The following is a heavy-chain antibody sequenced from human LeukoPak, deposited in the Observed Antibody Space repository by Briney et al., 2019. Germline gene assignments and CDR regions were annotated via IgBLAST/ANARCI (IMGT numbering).Heavy chain of an antibody. J-gene: IGHJ6*02. CDR3: ARSGYSSSREYYYYYYGMDV. D-gene: IGHD6-13*01. CDR1: GFTFSSYS. Sequence: PGGSLRLSCAPSGFTFSSYSMNWVRQAPREGLEWVSSIRSSRSYIYYAGSAKGRFPISRDNAKNSLYLQMTSLRAEDTAVYYCARSGYSSSREYYYYYYGMDVWGQGTTVTVSS. CDR2: IRSSRSYI. V-gene: IGHV3-21*01.